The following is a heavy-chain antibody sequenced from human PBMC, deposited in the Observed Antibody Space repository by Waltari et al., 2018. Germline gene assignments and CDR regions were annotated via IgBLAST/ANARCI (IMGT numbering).Heavy chain of an antibody. D-gene: IGHD1-26*01. V-gene: IGHV1-69*01. CDR1: GGTVSSYA. J-gene: IGHJ4*02. Sequence: QVQLVQSGAEVKKPGSSVKVSCKASGGTVSSYAISWVRQAHGQGLEWMGGIIPMFATANYAQKFQGRVTITADESTSTAYMDLSSLRSEDTAVYYCAREFSGSLDYWGQGTLVTVSS. CDR2: IIPMFATA. CDR3: AREFSGSLDY.